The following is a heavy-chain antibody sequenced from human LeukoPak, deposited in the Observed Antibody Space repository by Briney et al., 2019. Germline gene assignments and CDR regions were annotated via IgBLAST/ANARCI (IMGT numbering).Heavy chain of an antibody. CDR1: GFTFSSYA. CDR2: ISYDGSNK. J-gene: IGHJ4*03. V-gene: IGHV3-30-3*01. CDR3: ARAREFDY. Sequence: PGGSLRLSCAASGFTFSSYAMHWVRQAPGKGLEWVAVISYDGSNKYYADSVKGRFTISRDNSKNTLYLQMNSLRAEDTAVYYCARAREFDYWGQGTTVTVSS.